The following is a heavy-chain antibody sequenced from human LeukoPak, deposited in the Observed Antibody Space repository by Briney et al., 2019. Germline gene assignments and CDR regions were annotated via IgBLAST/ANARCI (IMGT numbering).Heavy chain of an antibody. CDR3: AKSSHSGYDALYSYGMDV. Sequence: PGRSLRLSCAASGFTFSSYGMHWVRQAPGKGLEWVAVISYDGSNKYYADSVKGRFTISRDNSKNTLYLQMNSLRAEDTAVYYCAKSSHSGYDALYSYGMDVWGQGTTVTVSS. D-gene: IGHD5-12*01. V-gene: IGHV3-30*18. J-gene: IGHJ6*02. CDR2: ISYDGSNK. CDR1: GFTFSSYG.